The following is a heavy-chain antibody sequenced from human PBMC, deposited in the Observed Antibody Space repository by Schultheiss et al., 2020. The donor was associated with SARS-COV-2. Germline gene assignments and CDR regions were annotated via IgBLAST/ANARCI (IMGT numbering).Heavy chain of an antibody. D-gene: IGHD3-10*01. Sequence: SVKVSCKASGGTFSSYAISWVRQAPGQGLEWMGGIIPIFGTANYAQKFQGRVTITADESTSTAYMELSSLRSEDTAVYYCAATYGSGYDLDYWGQGTLVTVSS. CDR1: GGTFSSYA. J-gene: IGHJ4*02. V-gene: IGHV1-69*13. CDR2: IIPIFGTA. CDR3: AATYGSGYDLDY.